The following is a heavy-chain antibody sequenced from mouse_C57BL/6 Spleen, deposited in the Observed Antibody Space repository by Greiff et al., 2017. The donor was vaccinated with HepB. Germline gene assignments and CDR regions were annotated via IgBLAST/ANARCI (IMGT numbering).Heavy chain of an antibody. Sequence: EVQVVESGGGLVQPKGSLKLSCAASGFSFNTYAMNWVRQAPGKGLEWVARIRSKSNNYATYYADSVKDRFTISRDDSESMLYLQMNNLKTEDTAMYYCVRQYYYGSSYQLYWYFDVWGTGTTVTVSS. CDR1: GFSFNTYA. CDR3: VRQYYYGSSYQLYWYFDV. V-gene: IGHV10-1*01. CDR2: IRSKSNNYAT. D-gene: IGHD1-1*01. J-gene: IGHJ1*03.